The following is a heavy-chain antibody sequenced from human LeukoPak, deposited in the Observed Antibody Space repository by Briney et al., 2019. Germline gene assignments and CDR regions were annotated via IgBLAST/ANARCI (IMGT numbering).Heavy chain of an antibody. CDR3: ARDRRWLLSGGFDY. CDR1: GGSISSSSYY. Sequence: SETLSLTCTVSGGSISSSSYYWGWIRQPPGKGLEWIGSIYHSGSTYYNPSLKSRVTISVDTSKNQFSLKLSSVTAADTAVYYCARDRRWLLSGGFDYWGQGTLVTVSS. CDR2: IYHSGST. D-gene: IGHD3-3*01. V-gene: IGHV4-39*07. J-gene: IGHJ4*02.